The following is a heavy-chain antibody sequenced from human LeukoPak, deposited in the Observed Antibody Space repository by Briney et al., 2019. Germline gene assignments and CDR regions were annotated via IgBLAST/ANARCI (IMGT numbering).Heavy chain of an antibody. Sequence: GGSLRLSCAASGFTFSGYGMHWVRQAPGKGLEWVAVISYDGSVKYYSDSVKGRFTISRDSSKNTLYLQMNSLRAEDTAVYYCAKEEQQLISHGFDYWGQGTLVTVSS. J-gene: IGHJ4*02. CDR3: AKEEQQLISHGFDY. D-gene: IGHD6-13*01. CDR2: ISYDGSVK. V-gene: IGHV3-30*18. CDR1: GFTFSGYG.